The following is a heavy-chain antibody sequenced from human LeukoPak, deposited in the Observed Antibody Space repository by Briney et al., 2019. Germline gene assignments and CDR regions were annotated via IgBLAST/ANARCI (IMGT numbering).Heavy chain of an antibody. CDR1: GGSISSGSYY. D-gene: IGHD5-24*01. J-gene: IGHJ4*02. V-gene: IGHV4-61*02. CDR2: IYTSGST. CDR3: ARVHGYNYDY. Sequence: SQTLSLTCTVSGGSISSGSYYWSWIRQPAGKGLEWIGRIYTSGSTNYNPSLKSRVTISVDTSKNQFSLKLSSVTAADTAVYYCARVHGYNYDYWGQGTLVTVSS.